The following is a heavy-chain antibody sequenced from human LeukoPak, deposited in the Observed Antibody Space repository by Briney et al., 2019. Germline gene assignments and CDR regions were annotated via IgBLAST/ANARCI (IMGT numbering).Heavy chain of an antibody. J-gene: IGHJ5*02. Sequence: PSETLSLTCTVSGGSISSSSYYWGWIRQPPGKGLEWIGSIYYSGSTYYNPSLKSRVTISVDTSKTQFSLKLSSVTAADTAVYYCAAQDYGDYLNWFDPWGQGTLVTVSS. CDR1: GGSISSSSYY. CDR2: IYYSGST. D-gene: IGHD4-17*01. V-gene: IGHV4-39*01. CDR3: AAQDYGDYLNWFDP.